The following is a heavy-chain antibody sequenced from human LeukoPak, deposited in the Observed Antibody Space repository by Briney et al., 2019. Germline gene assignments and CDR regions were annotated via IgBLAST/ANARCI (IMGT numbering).Heavy chain of an antibody. D-gene: IGHD1-1*01. CDR3: AKSKGTRTTGVGSDY. CDR2: ISGSGGST. CDR1: GFTFSSYA. Sequence: GGSLRLSCAASGFTFSSYAMSWVRQAPGKGLEWVSAISGSGGSTFHADSVKSRFTISRDNSKNTLYLQMSSLRAEDTAVYYCAKSKGTRTTGVGSDYWGQETLVTVSS. V-gene: IGHV3-23*01. J-gene: IGHJ4*02.